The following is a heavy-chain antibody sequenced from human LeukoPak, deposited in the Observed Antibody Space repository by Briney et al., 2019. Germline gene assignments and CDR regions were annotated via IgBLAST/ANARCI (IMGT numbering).Heavy chain of an antibody. D-gene: IGHD3-22*01. CDR2: IYYTGST. V-gene: IGHV4-59*01. CDR1: GGSISTYY. Sequence: KTSETPSLTCIVSGGSISTYYWSWIRQPPGKGLEWIGYIYYTGSTNYNPSLKSRVTISVDTSKNQFSLKLNSVTAADTAVYYCARAPYYHDSSGYYYGQFDYWGQGTLVTVSS. CDR3: ARAPYYHDSSGYYYGQFDY. J-gene: IGHJ4*02.